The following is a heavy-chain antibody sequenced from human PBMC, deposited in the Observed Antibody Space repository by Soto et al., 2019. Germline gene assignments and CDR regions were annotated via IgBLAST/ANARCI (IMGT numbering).Heavy chain of an antibody. CDR3: ARPKFSATYDS. CDR1: GDSVSSTIYY. Sequence: PSETLSLTCTVSGDSVSSTIYYWGWIRQPPGKGLEWIGSVYYGGSTYYNPSLNSRVMISVDRSKNQLSLKLTSVTAADSGVYYCARPKFSATYDSWGQG. CDR2: VYYGGST. V-gene: IGHV4-39*01. D-gene: IGHD1-26*01. J-gene: IGHJ5*02.